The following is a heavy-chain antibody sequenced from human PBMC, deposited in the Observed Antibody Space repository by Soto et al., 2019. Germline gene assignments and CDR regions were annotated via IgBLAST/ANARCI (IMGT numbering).Heavy chain of an antibody. V-gene: IGHV4-59*13. J-gene: IGHJ6*02. CDR2: IYYSGTT. CDR3: ARASMTTIAMDV. Sequence: WTWIRQPPGKGLEWIGYIYYSGTTNYNPSLKSRVTISVDTSKNQFSLKLASVTAADTAVYYCARASMTTIAMDVWGQGTTVTVSS. D-gene: IGHD4-17*01.